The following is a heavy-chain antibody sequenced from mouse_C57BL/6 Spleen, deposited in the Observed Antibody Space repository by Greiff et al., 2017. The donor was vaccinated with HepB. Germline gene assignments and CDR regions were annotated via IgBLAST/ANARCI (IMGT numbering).Heavy chain of an antibody. D-gene: IGHD2-4*01. CDR2: INPGSGGT. J-gene: IGHJ3*01. Sequence: QVQLQQSGAELVRPGPSVKVSCKASGYAFTNYLFGWVKQRPGQGLEWIGVINPGSGGTNYNEKFKGKATLTADKSSSTAYMQCSSLTSEDSAVYFCARSYDYEAYWGQGTLVTVSA. CDR1: GYAFTNYL. V-gene: IGHV1-54*01. CDR3: ARSYDYEAY.